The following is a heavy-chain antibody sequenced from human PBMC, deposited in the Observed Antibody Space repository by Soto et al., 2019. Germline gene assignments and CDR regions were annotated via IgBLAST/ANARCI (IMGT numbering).Heavy chain of an antibody. D-gene: IGHD3-22*01. V-gene: IGHV3-33*01. CDR1: GFTFSSYG. J-gene: IGHJ6*02. CDR2: IWYDGSNK. Sequence: PGGSLRLSCAASGFTFSSYGMHWVRQAPGKGLEWVAVIWYDGSNKYYADSVKGRFTISRDNSKNTLYLQMNSLRAEDTAVYYCARDPFSADNSGSADVWGQGTTVTVSS. CDR3: ARDPFSADNSGSADV.